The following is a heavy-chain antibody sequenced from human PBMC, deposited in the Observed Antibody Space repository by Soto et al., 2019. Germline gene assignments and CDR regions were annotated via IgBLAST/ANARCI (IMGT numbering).Heavy chain of an antibody. J-gene: IGHJ4*02. CDR3: AILHLLRFGSFDY. CDR1: GFTFSSYA. Sequence: PGGSLRLSCSASGFTFSSYAMHWVRQAPGKGLEYVSAISSNGGSTYYADSVKGRFTISRDNSKNTLYLQMSSLRAEDTAVYYCAILHLLRFGSFDYWGQGTLVTVSS. CDR2: ISSNGGST. V-gene: IGHV3-64D*08. D-gene: IGHD3-16*01.